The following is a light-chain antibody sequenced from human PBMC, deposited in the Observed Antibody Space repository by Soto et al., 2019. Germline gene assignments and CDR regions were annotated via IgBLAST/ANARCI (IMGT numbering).Light chain of an antibody. Sequence: ETVLTQSPGTLSLSPGERATLSCGASQSVSSSYLAWYQQKPGQAPRLLIYDASSRATGIPDRFSGSGSGTDFTLTISRLEPEDFAVHYCQQYVRSPPSWTFGQGTKVEIK. V-gene: IGKV3-20*01. CDR3: QQYVRSPPSWT. CDR1: QSVSSSY. CDR2: DAS. J-gene: IGKJ1*01.